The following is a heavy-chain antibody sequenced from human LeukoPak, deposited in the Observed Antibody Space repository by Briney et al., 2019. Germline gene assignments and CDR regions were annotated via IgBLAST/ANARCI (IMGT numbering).Heavy chain of an antibody. Sequence: TSGGSLRLSCAASGFTFSDYYMSWIRQAPGKGLEWVSYISSSGSTIYYADSVKGRFTISRDNDKNSLYLQMNSLRAEDTAVYYCARLTRIFRMRRGYFDYWGQGTLVTVSS. CDR3: ARLTRIFRMRRGYFDY. V-gene: IGHV3-11*04. J-gene: IGHJ4*02. CDR2: ISSSGSTI. D-gene: IGHD2/OR15-2a*01. CDR1: GFTFSDYY.